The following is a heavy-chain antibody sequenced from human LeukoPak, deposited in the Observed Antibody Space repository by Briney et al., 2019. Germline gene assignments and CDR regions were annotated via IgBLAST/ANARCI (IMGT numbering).Heavy chain of an antibody. Sequence: SETLSLTCTVSGGSISRYYWSWIRQPPGPGQEWIGYIYYTGRADYNPSLKSRVSMSVDTSKNQFSLRVNSMTAADTAVYYCARGDFWSGAPTDWGQGTLVTVSS. D-gene: IGHD3-3*01. CDR1: GGSISRYY. J-gene: IGHJ4*02. CDR2: IYYTGRA. CDR3: ARGDFWSGAPTD. V-gene: IGHV4-59*01.